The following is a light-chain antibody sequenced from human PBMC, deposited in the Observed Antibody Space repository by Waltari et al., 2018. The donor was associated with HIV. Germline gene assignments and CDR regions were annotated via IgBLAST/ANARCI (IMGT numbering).Light chain of an antibody. Sequence: QSALTQTASVSGSPGQSLTISCPGTSSAVGGYDHVSWYQQHPGKAPKLVIYEVYNRPSGISHRFSGSKSGNTASLTISGLQAEDEADYFCSSYTSSNTLVFGGGTKVTVL. CDR2: EVY. V-gene: IGLV2-14*01. CDR1: SSAVGGYDH. CDR3: SSYTSSNTLV. J-gene: IGLJ2*01.